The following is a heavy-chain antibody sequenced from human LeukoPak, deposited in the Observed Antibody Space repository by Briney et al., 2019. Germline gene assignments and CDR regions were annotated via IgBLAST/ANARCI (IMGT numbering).Heavy chain of an antibody. CDR1: GDSVSSNSAA. CDR3: ARGGVERSVTPRYYYYYSLDV. D-gene: IGHD4-17*01. CDR2: TYYRSKWYN. Sequence: SQTLSLTCAISGDSVSSNSAAWNWIRQSPSRGLEWLGRTYYRSKWYNDYAVSVKSRITINPDTSKNQFSLQLNSVTPEDTAVYYCARGGVERSVTPRYYYYYSLDVWGKGTPVTISS. V-gene: IGHV6-1*01. J-gene: IGHJ6*03.